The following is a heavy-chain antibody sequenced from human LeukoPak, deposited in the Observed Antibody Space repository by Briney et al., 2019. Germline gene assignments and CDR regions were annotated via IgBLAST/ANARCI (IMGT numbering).Heavy chain of an antibody. CDR1: GGTFSTDA. CDR2: IIPIYGST. Sequence: SVKVSCKASGGTFSTDAISWVRQAPGQGLEWMGGIIPIYGSTNYAQKFQGRVTITADKSTSTAYMELSSLRSEDTAVYYCARGGYPYWYFDLWGRGTLVTVSS. J-gene: IGHJ2*01. CDR3: ARGGYPYWYFDL. D-gene: IGHD3-16*01. V-gene: IGHV1-69*06.